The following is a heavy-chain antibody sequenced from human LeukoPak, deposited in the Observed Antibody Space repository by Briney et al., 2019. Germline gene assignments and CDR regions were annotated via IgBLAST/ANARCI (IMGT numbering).Heavy chain of an antibody. J-gene: IGHJ4*02. V-gene: IGHV1-2*02. CDR3: ARVGATVVTPDFDY. CDR1: GYTFTGYY. Sequence: ASVKVSCKASGYTFTGYYMHWVRQAPGQGLEWMGWINPNSGGTNYAQKFQGRVTMTRDTSISTAYMELSRLRSDDTAVYYCARVGATVVTPDFDYWGQGTLGTVSS. CDR2: INPNSGGT. D-gene: IGHD4-23*01.